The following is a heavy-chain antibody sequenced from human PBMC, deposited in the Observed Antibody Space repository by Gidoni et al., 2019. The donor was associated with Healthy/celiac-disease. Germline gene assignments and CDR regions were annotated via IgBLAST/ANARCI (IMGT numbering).Heavy chain of an antibody. V-gene: IGHV1-69*01. Sequence: QVQLVQSGAEVQKPGSSVKVSCKASVGTFSSYAISWVRQAPGQGLEWMGGIIPIFGSANYAQKFQGRVTITADESTSTAYMELSSLRSEDTAVYYCARGSLAYCGGDCYRPFDYWGQGTLVTVSS. D-gene: IGHD2-21*01. J-gene: IGHJ4*02. CDR1: VGTFSSYA. CDR3: ARGSLAYCGGDCYRPFDY. CDR2: IIPIFGSA.